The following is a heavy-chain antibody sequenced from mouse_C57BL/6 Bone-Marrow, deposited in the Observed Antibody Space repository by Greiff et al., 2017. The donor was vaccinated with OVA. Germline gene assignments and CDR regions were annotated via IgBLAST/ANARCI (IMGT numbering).Heavy chain of an antibody. CDR1: GFNIKDYY. Sequence: EVQGVESGAELVKPGASVKLSCTASGFNIKDYYMHWVKQRTEQGLEWIGRIDPEDGETKYAPKFQGKATITADTSSNTSYLQLSSLTSEDTAVYYCATYDGYYAWFAYWGQGTLVTVSA. D-gene: IGHD2-3*01. V-gene: IGHV14-2*01. J-gene: IGHJ3*01. CDR3: ATYDGYYAWFAY. CDR2: IDPEDGET.